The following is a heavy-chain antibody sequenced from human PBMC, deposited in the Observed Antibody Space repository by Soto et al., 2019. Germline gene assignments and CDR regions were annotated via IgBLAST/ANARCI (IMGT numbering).Heavy chain of an antibody. V-gene: IGHV3-74*01. CDR1: GFTFSSYW. J-gene: IGHJ5*02. Sequence: PGGSLRLSCAASGFTFSSYWMHWVRQAPGKGLVWVSRINSDGSSTSYADSVKGRFTISRDNAKNTLYLQMNSLRDEDTAVYYCVPSPGVVVVTTWGQGTLVTVSS. D-gene: IGHD2-15*01. CDR3: VPSPGVVVVTT. CDR2: INSDGSST.